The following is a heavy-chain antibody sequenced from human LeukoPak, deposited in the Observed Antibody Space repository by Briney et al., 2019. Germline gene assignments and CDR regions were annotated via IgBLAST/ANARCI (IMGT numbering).Heavy chain of an antibody. J-gene: IGHJ4*02. Sequence: GGSLRLSCAASGFTFSSYSMNWVRQAPGKGLEWVANIKQDGSEKYYVDSVKGRFTISRDNAKNSLYLQMNSLRAEDTAVYYCARDRSYGSGSYYYWGQGTLVTVSS. CDR2: IKQDGSEK. CDR1: GFTFSSYS. D-gene: IGHD3-10*01. V-gene: IGHV3-7*01. CDR3: ARDRSYGSGSYYY.